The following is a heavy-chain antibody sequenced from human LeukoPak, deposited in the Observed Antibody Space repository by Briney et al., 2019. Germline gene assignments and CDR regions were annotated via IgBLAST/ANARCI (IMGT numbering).Heavy chain of an antibody. CDR1: GFTFSNYN. J-gene: IGHJ6*03. CDR2: ISSSGSTI. D-gene: IGHD3-10*01. V-gene: IGHV3-21*01. CDR3: ARDPSMVRGVIINPYYYYYYMDV. Sequence: KSGGSLRLSCTASGFTFSNYNMNWVRQAPGKGLEWVSSISSSGSTIYYADSVKGRFTISRDNAKNSLYLQMNSLRAEDTAVYYCARDPSMVRGVIINPYYYYYYMDVWGKGTTVTVSS.